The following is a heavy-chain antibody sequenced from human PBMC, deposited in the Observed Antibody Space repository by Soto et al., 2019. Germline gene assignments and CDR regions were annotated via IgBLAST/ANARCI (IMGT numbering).Heavy chain of an antibody. CDR1: GGSISSGGYY. CDR2: IYYSGST. D-gene: IGHD3-3*01. J-gene: IGHJ4*02. V-gene: IGHV4-31*03. Sequence: QVQLQESGPGLVKPSQTLSLTCTVSGGSISSGGYYWSWIRQHPGKGLEWIGYIYYSGSTYYNPSLKSRLTISVDTSKKQFSLKLSSVTAADTAVYYCARTYYDFWSGYVNDVYFDYWGQGTLVTVSS. CDR3: ARTYYDFWSGYVNDVYFDY.